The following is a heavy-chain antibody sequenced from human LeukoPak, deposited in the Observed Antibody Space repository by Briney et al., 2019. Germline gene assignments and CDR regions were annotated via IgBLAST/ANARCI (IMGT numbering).Heavy chain of an antibody. Sequence: SQTLSLTCAISGDGVASNSAAWNWIRQSPSRGLEWLGRTYYRSRWHNDYALSVKSRIIINPDTSMNQFSLQLNSVTPEDTAVYYCVRDTMVRGEFDYWGQGTLVDVSS. J-gene: IGHJ4*02. CDR2: TYYRSRWHN. V-gene: IGHV6-1*01. CDR1: GDGVASNSAA. CDR3: VRDTMVRGEFDY. D-gene: IGHD3-10*01.